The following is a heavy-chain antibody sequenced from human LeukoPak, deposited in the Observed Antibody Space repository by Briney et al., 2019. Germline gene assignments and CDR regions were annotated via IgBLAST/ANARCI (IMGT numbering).Heavy chain of an antibody. J-gene: IGHJ4*02. V-gene: IGHV3-11*01. CDR2: ISSSGSTI. D-gene: IGHD4-23*01. CDR3: ARGPTWGNSAFFDY. Sequence: TGGSLRLSCAASGFTFSDYYMSWIRQAPGKGLEWVSYISSSGSTIYYADSVKGRFTISRDNAKNSLYLQMNSLRAEDTAVYYCARGPTWGNSAFFDYWGQGTLVTVSS. CDR1: GFTFSDYY.